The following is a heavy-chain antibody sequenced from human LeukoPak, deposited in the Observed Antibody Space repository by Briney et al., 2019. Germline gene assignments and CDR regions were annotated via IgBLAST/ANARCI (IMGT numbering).Heavy chain of an antibody. J-gene: IGHJ4*02. CDR1: GFTFSNYA. Sequence: PGGSLRLSCAASGFTFSNYAMSWVRQAPGKGLEWVSALNSGGSNTYYADSVRGRFTISRDNSKNTLYLQMNSLRVEDTAIYYCAKDRAQLGGREGYWGQGTLVTVS. V-gene: IGHV3-23*01. D-gene: IGHD7-27*01. CDR2: LNSGGSNT. CDR3: AKDRAQLGGREGY.